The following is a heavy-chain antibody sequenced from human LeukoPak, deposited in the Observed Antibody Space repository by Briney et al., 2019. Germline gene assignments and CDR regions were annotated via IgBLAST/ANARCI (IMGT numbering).Heavy chain of an antibody. Sequence: PSETLSLTHTVSAASVTSAIYGSAWIRQPAGKGLEWVGRIYTSGSTDYNASLKSRVTISMDTSKNQFSLKLNSVTAQDTAVYYCTRSRRRDCGYVSCYNDLQERWGQGTPVTVSS. J-gene: IGHJ4*02. CDR2: IYTSGST. D-gene: IGHD2-21*01. CDR3: TRSRRRDCGYVSCYNDLQER. CDR1: AASVTSAIYG. V-gene: IGHV4-61*02.